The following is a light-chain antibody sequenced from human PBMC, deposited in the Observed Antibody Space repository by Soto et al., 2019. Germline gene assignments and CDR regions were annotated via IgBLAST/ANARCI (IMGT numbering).Light chain of an antibody. CDR3: CSYAGSYTEV. J-gene: IGLJ1*01. Sequence: QSALTQPRSVSGSPGQSVTISCTGTSSDVGGYKYVSWYQQHPGKAPKVIISDVSKRPSGVPDRFSGSKSGNTASLTISGLQAEDEADYYCCSYAGSYTEVFGTGTKVTVL. CDR1: SSDVGGYKY. V-gene: IGLV2-11*01. CDR2: DVS.